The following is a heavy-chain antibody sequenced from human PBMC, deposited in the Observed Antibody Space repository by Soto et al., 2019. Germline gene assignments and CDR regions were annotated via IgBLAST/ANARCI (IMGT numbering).Heavy chain of an antibody. J-gene: IGHJ4*02. D-gene: IGHD3-10*01. CDR2: ISAPNGTT. Sequence: QVHLVQSGAEVKKPGASVKVSCKASGYTFTSYGITWVRQAPGQGLEWMGWISAPNGTTDYAQKLQGRVIVTRDTSSSTAYMELRSLRSDDTAVYYCARGRYGEYWGQGAMVTVSS. CDR1: GYTFTSYG. V-gene: IGHV1-18*01. CDR3: ARGRYGEY.